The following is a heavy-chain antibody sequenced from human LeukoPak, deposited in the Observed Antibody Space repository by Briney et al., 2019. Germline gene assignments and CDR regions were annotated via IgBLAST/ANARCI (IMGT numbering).Heavy chain of an antibody. Sequence: GGSLRLSCVVSGFSFSSYWMNWVRQAPGKGLEWVANIKQDGSEKYYVDSVKGRFTISRDNAKNSLYLQMNNLRAEDTAVYYCARSVYSYGPNYYYYIDVWGKGTTVTVSS. D-gene: IGHD5-18*01. V-gene: IGHV3-7*01. CDR3: ARSVYSYGPNYYYYIDV. CDR2: IKQDGSEK. J-gene: IGHJ6*03. CDR1: GFSFSSYW.